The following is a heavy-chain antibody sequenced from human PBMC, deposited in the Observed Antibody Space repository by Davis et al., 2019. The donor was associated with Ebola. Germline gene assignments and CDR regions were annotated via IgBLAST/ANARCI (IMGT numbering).Heavy chain of an antibody. Sequence: PGGSLRLSCADSVITFSSYAMTWVRQAPGKGLEWVSAISGSGGNTYYADSVKGRFIISRDNSKNTLYLQMSSLRIEDTAVYYCVKGSITMTVVVYFDLWGQGTLVTVSS. D-gene: IGHD3-22*01. CDR3: VKGSITMTVVVYFDL. J-gene: IGHJ4*02. CDR2: ISGSGGNT. CDR1: VITFSSYA. V-gene: IGHV3-23*01.